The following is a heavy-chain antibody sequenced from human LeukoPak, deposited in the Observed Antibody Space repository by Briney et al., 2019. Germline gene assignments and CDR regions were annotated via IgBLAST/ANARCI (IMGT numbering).Heavy chain of an antibody. J-gene: IGHJ4*02. D-gene: IGHD1-7*01. V-gene: IGHV3-30*02. Sequence: GGSLRLSCAASGFTFSSYGMHWVRQAPGKGLEWVAVIWYGGSNKYYADSVKGRFTISRDNSKNTLYLQMNSLRAEDTAVYYCAKGGHNWNYDLFDYWGQGTLVTVSS. CDR1: GFTFSSYG. CDR2: IWYGGSNK. CDR3: AKGGHNWNYDLFDY.